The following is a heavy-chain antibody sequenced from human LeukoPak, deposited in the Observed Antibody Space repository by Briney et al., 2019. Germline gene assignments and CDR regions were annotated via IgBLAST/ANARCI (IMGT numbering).Heavy chain of an antibody. CDR3: ARLRWEQTGYSSDY. CDR2: ISTSSSYI. Sequence: GGSLRLSCAASGFTFSSYSMNWVRQAPGKGLEWVSSISTSSSYIYYADSVEGRFTISRDNAKNSLYLQMNSLRAEDTAVFYCARLRWEQTGYSSDYWGQGILVTVSS. J-gene: IGHJ4*02. V-gene: IGHV3-21*06. D-gene: IGHD4-23*01. CDR1: GFTFSSYS.